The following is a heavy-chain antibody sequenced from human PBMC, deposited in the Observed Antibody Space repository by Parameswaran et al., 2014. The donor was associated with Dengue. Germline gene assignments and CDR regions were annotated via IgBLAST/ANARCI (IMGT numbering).Heavy chain of an antibody. Sequence: LKISCAASGFTVSSNYMSWVRQAPGKGLEWVSVIYSGGSTYYADSVKGRFTISRDNSKNTLYLQMNSLRAEDTAVYYCASPWDDSSGLDYWGQGTLVTVSS. CDR1: GFTVSSNY. J-gene: IGHJ4*02. V-gene: IGHV3-66*01. CDR2: IYSGGST. CDR3: ASPWDDSSGLDY. D-gene: IGHD3-22*01.